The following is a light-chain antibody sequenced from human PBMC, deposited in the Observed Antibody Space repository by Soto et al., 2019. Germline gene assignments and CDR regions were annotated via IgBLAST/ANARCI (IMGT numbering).Light chain of an antibody. CDR3: HQRSNWPRT. CDR1: HSVSSQ. J-gene: IGKJ2*01. Sequence: EIVLTQSPATLSLSPGERATLSCRASHSVSSQLGWYQQKPGQAPRLLIYDASNTATGIPARFSGSGSGTDFTRTISSLEPEDFGVYYCHQRSNWPRTFGQGTKLEIK. CDR2: DAS. V-gene: IGKV3-11*01.